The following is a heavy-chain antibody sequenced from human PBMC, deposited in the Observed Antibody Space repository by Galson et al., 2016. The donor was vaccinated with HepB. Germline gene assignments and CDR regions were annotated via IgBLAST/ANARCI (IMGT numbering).Heavy chain of an antibody. Sequence: SVKVSCKASGGTFSTSAVTWVRQVPGQGLEWMGGIIPMFGTANYAQKFKGRVTLTADESSSTAYMELNSLTSEDTAVYYCARDKDDPLKWFDPWGQGTLVTVSS. CDR3: ARDKDDPLKWFDP. D-gene: IGHD3-3*01. CDR1: GGTFSTSA. J-gene: IGHJ5*02. CDR2: IIPMFGTA. V-gene: IGHV1-69*13.